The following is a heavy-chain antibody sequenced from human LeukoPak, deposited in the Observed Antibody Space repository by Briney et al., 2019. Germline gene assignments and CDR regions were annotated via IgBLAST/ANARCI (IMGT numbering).Heavy chain of an antibody. J-gene: IGHJ4*02. V-gene: IGHV3-30-3*01. CDR1: GFTFSSNA. CDR2: ISCDGSNK. D-gene: IGHD4-17*01. Sequence: PGGSLRLSCAASGFTFSSNAMHWVRQAPGKGLEWVAVISCDGSNKYYADSVKGRFTISRDNSKNTLYLQMNSLRAEDTAVYYCARETGSAVGSTDFDYWGQGTLVTVSS. CDR3: ARETGSAVGSTDFDY.